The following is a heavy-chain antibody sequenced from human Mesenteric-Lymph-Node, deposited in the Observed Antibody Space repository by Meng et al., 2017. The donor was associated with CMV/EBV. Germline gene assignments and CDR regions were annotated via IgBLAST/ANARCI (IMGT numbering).Heavy chain of an antibody. J-gene: IGHJ4*02. CDR3: ARRERGNYVFDY. CDR2: MNPNSGNT. D-gene: IGHD1-26*01. Sequence: ASVKVSCKASGYTFTSYDINWVRQATGQGLEWMGWMNPNSGNTGYAQKFQGRVTITRNTSISTAYMEVTSLRSADTAVYFCARRERGNYVFDYWGQGTLVTVSS. V-gene: IGHV1-8*03. CDR1: GYTFTSYD.